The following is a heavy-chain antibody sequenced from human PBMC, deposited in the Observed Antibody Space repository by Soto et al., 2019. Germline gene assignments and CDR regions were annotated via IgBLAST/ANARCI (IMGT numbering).Heavy chain of an antibody. D-gene: IGHD3-22*01. J-gene: IGHJ1*01. CDR1: GYTFTSYG. V-gene: IGHV1-18*04. CDR3: ARAGDTSAYYGYFQH. Sequence: QVQLVQSGAEVKKPGASVKVSCKASGYTFTSYGISWVRQAPGQGLEWMGWISAYSANTHYAQKVQGRVTLTTDTSTSTGYMELRDLRSDDTAVYYCARAGDTSAYYGYFQHWGQGTLVTVSS. CDR2: ISAYSANT.